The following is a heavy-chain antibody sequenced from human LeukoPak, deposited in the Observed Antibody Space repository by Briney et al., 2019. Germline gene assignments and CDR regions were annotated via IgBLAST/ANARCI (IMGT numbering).Heavy chain of an antibody. V-gene: IGHV4-59*12. CDR2: IYYSGST. J-gene: IGHJ4*02. CDR3: ASSAGGSSGYYGPFGY. Sequence: SETLSLTCTVSGGSISSYYWSWIRQPPGKGLEWIGYIYYSGSTNYNPSPKSRVTISVDRSKNQFSLKLSSVTAADTAVYYCASSAGGSSGYYGPFGYWGQGTLVTVSS. CDR1: GGSISSYY. D-gene: IGHD3-22*01.